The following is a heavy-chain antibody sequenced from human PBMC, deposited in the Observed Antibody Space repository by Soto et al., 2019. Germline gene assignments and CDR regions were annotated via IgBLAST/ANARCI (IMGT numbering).Heavy chain of an antibody. CDR2: INHSGST. CDR1: AGSVSSLSYY. J-gene: IGHJ5*02. D-gene: IGHD5-18*01. V-gene: IGHV4-61*01. Sequence: SDPLSLPYTVSAGSVSSLSYYWICIMQTPGKGLEWIGEINHSGSTNYNPSLKSRVTISVDTSKNQFSLKLSSVTAADTAVYYCARGWRQLRQYNWFDPWGQGTLVTVFS. CDR3: ARGWRQLRQYNWFDP.